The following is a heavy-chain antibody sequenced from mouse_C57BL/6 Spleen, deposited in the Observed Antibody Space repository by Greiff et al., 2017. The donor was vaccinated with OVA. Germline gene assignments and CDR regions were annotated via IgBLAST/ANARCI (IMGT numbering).Heavy chain of an antibody. Sequence: VRLQQPGAELVMPGASVKLSCKASGYTFTSYWMHWVKQRPGQGLEWIGEIDPSDSYTNYNQKFKGKSTLTVDKSSSTAYMQLSSLTSEDSAVYYCARRGYYGSSSFYWYCDVWGTGTTVTVSS. J-gene: IGHJ1*03. CDR2: IDPSDSYT. V-gene: IGHV1-69*01. CDR3: ARRGYYGSSSFYWYCDV. CDR1: GYTFTSYW. D-gene: IGHD1-1*01.